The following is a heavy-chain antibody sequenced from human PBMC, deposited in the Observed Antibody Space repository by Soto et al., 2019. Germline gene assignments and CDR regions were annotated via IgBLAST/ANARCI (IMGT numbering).Heavy chain of an antibody. CDR1: GYTFTSYA. D-gene: IGHD3-16*01. CDR2: INAGNGNT. V-gene: IGHV1-3*05. J-gene: IGHJ2*01. CDR3: AVGARGYFDL. Sequence: QVQLVQSGAEEKKPGASVKVSCKASGYTFTSYAMHWVRQAPGQRLEWMGWINAGNGNTKYSQKFQGRVTITRDTSASTAYLELSSRRSEDTAVYYGAVGARGYFDLWGRGTLVTVSS.